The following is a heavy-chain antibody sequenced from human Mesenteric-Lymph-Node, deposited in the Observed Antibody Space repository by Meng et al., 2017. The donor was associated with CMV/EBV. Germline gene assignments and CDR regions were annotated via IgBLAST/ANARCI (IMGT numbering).Heavy chain of an antibody. V-gene: IGHV1-2*02. Sequence: ASVKVSCKASGYTFTGYYMHWVRQAPGQGLEWRGWINPNSGGTNYAQKFQGRVTMTRDTSISTAYMELSRLRSDDTAVYYCARPLVIGYGYGGYAFDIWGQGTMVTVSS. D-gene: IGHD5-18*01. J-gene: IGHJ3*02. CDR2: INPNSGGT. CDR3: ARPLVIGYGYGGYAFDI. CDR1: GYTFTGYY.